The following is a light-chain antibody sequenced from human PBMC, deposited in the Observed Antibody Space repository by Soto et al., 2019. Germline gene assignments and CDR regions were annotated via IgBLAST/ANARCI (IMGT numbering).Light chain of an antibody. CDR2: GAS. CDR3: QQYENYWT. J-gene: IGKJ1*01. Sequence: IVLTQSPGSLSFSPGERATLSCRASLSVSNNYLAWYQQKPGQPPRLLIYGASTRATGIPARFSGSGSGTEFTLTISNLQPDDFATYYCQQYENYWTFGQGTKVDIK. V-gene: IGKV3-20*01. CDR1: LSVSNNY.